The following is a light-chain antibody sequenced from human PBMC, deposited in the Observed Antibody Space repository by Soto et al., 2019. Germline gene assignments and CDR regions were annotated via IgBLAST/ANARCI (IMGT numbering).Light chain of an antibody. CDR3: SSYTSSSTLV. CDR1: SSDVGGYNY. J-gene: IGLJ3*02. Sequence: QSALTQPASVSGSPGQSITISCTGTSSDVGGYNYVSWYQQHPGKAPKLMIYEVSNRPSGVSNRFSGSKSGNTASLTISGLQAYDEADYSCSSYTSSSTLVFGGGTKLTVL. V-gene: IGLV2-14*01. CDR2: EVS.